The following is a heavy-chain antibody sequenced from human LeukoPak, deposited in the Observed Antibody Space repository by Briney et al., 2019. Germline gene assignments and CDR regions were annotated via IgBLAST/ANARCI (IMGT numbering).Heavy chain of an antibody. D-gene: IGHD3-22*01. CDR2: IYYSGST. CDR3: AKDRIPSSGWESDY. J-gene: IGHJ4*02. CDR1: GGSISSYY. V-gene: IGHV4-59*01. Sequence: SETLSLTCTVSGGSISSYYWSWIRQPPGKGLEWIGYIYYSGSTNYNPSLKSRVTISVDTSKNQFSLKLSSVTAADTAVYYCAKDRIPSSGWESDYWGQGTLVTVSS.